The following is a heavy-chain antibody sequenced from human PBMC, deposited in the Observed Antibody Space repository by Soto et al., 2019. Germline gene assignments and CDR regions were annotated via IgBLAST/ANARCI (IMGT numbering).Heavy chain of an antibody. CDR1: GYTFTSYG. CDR3: ARDLRPYYDFWSGYYGMVYFDY. V-gene: IGHV1-18*01. J-gene: IGHJ4*02. CDR2: ISAYNGNT. Sequence: GASVKVSCKASGYTFTSYGISWVRQAPGQGLEWMGWISAYNGNTNYAQKLQGRVTMTTDTSTSTAYMELRSLRSDDTAVYYCARDLRPYYDFWSGYYGMVYFDYWGQGTLVTVS. D-gene: IGHD3-3*01.